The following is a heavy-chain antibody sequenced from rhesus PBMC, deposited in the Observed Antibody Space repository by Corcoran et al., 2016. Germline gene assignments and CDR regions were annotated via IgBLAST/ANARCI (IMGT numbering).Heavy chain of an antibody. Sequence: QVQLQESGPGLVKPSETLSLTCAVSGGSISSNYWSWIRQPPGKGLEWIGYIYGSSGSTYYNPSLKSRVAISTEPSKNQFSLKLSSVTAADTAVYYCAREDCTGSGCYAIYGLDSWGQGVVVTVSS. CDR2: IYGSSGST. CDR1: GGSISSNY. V-gene: IGHV4-165*01. D-gene: IGHD2-21*01. CDR3: AREDCTGSGCYAIYGLDS. J-gene: IGHJ6*01.